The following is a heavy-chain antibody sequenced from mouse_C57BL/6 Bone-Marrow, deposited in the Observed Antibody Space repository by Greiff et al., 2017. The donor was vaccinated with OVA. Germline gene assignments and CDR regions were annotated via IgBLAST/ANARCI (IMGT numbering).Heavy chain of an antibody. V-gene: IGHV1-81*01. CDR2: IYPRSGNT. CDR3: ARHGVIYYYGSSYWYFDV. CDR1: GYTFTSYG. J-gene: IGHJ1*03. D-gene: IGHD1-1*01. Sequence: VKLVESGAELARPGASVKLSCKASGYTFTSYGISWVKQRTGQGLEWIGEIYPRSGNTYYNEKFKGKATLTADKSSSTAYMELRSLTSEDSAVYFCARHGVIYYYGSSYWYFDVWGTGTTVTVSS.